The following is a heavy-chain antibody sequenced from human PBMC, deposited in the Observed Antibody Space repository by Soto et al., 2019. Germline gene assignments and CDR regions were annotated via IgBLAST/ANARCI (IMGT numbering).Heavy chain of an antibody. D-gene: IGHD3-10*01. Sequence: LSLTCAVYGGSFSGHYWCWIRQPPGKGLEWIGEINHSGSTNYNPSLKSRVTISVDTSKNQFSLKLSSVTAADTAVYYCARASYYGSGSGSVDPWGQGTLVTVSS. CDR2: INHSGST. V-gene: IGHV4-34*01. CDR3: ARASYYGSGSGSVDP. CDR1: GGSFSGHY. J-gene: IGHJ5*02.